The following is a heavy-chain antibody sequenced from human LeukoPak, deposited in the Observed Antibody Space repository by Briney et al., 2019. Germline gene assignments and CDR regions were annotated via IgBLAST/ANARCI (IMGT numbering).Heavy chain of an antibody. V-gene: IGHV1-46*01. CDR1: GYTFSSYY. CDR3: ARAIAVAGQGAFDI. CDR2: INPSGVST. J-gene: IGHJ3*02. D-gene: IGHD6-19*01. Sequence: GASVKVSCKASGYTFSSYYMHWVRQAPGQGLERMGIINPSGVSTSYAQKFQGRVTMTRDTSTSTVYMELSRLRSEDTAVYYCARAIAVAGQGAFDIWGQGTMVTVSS.